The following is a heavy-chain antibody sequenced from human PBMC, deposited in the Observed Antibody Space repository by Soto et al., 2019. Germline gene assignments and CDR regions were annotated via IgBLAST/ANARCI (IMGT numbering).Heavy chain of an antibody. Sequence: QVQLVESGGGVVQPGGSLRLSCAASGFTFSTYGMHWVRQAPGKGLAWVAVISYDGVNKYYADSVKGRFTISRDNSKNTLYLQMNSRRAEDTAVYYCAKSVYNWNDGFFDYWGQGTLVTVSS. V-gene: IGHV3-30*18. J-gene: IGHJ4*02. CDR3: AKSVYNWNDGFFDY. CDR2: ISYDGVNK. D-gene: IGHD1-1*01. CDR1: GFTFSTYG.